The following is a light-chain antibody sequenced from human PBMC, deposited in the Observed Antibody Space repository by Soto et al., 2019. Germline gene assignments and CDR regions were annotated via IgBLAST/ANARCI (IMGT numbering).Light chain of an antibody. CDR2: AAS. Sequence: DIQMTQSPSSLSASIGDRVTITCRASQSIANYLAWYQQKPGKVPKLLIYAASSLQSGVPSRFSGSGSGTDFTLTIRGLQPEDVATYYCQKYNGALWAFGQGTKVEVK. V-gene: IGKV1-27*01. CDR1: QSIANY. CDR3: QKYNGALWA. J-gene: IGKJ1*01.